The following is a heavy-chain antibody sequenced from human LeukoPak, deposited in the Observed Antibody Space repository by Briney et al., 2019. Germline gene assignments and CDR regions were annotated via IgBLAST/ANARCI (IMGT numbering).Heavy chain of an antibody. CDR3: ARDLGYGYGSVWHKYFDY. Sequence: GASVKVSCKASGYTFSGYYLHWVRQAPGQGLEWMGHIDPNSGGTKYAQKFQGRVTMTRYTSTTSAYMELSSLIFDDTAVYYCARDLGYGYGSVWHKYFDYWGHGTLVTVSS. CDR1: GYTFSGYY. J-gene: IGHJ4*01. D-gene: IGHD5-18*01. V-gene: IGHV1-2*06. CDR2: IDPNSGGT.